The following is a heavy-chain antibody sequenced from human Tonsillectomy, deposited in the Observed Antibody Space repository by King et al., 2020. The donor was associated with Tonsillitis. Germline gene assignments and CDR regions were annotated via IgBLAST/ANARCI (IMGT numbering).Heavy chain of an antibody. Sequence: LQLQESGSGLVKPSETLSLTCTVSGGSISRRSYYWGWIRQPPGKGLEWIGTISYSGSTYYNPSLKSRVSISADTSKNQFSLKLSSVTAADTAIYYCARHALEWDLPYYYYYDMDVWGKGTTVTVSS. CDR3: ARHALEWDLPYYYYYDMDV. V-gene: IGHV4-39*01. CDR2: ISYSGST. J-gene: IGHJ6*03. D-gene: IGHD1-26*01. CDR1: GGSISRRSYY.